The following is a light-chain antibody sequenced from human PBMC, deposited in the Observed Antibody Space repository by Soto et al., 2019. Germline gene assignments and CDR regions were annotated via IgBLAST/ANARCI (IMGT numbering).Light chain of an antibody. Sequence: QSVLTQPASVSGSPGQSITISCTGSSSDIGTYNYLSWYQQHPGKAPKLMIYEVSDRPSGISNRFSGSKSGNTASLTISGLQAEDEAYYYCSSYTTSTSFILFGGGTKVTVL. CDR3: SSYTTSTSFIL. J-gene: IGLJ2*01. CDR1: SSDIGTYNY. V-gene: IGLV2-14*01. CDR2: EVS.